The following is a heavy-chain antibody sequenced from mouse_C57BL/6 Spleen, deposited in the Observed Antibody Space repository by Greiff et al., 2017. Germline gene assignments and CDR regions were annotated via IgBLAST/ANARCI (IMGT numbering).Heavy chain of an antibody. Sequence: QVQLQQSGAELVRPGASVTLSCKASGYTFTDYEMHWVKQTPVHGLEWIGAIVPETGCTAYNQKFRGKVILTADKSSSTAYMELSSLTSEDSAVYYCTRCGVTTGFAYWGQGALVTVAA. CDR2: IVPETGCT. CDR3: TRCGVTTGFAY. V-gene: IGHV1-15*01. CDR1: GYTFTDYE. J-gene: IGHJ3*01. D-gene: IGHD2-2*01.